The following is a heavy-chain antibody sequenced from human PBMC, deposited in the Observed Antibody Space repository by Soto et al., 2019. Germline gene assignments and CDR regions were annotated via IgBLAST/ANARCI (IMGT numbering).Heavy chain of an antibody. CDR1: GYTFTGYY. V-gene: IGHV1-2*02. J-gene: IGHJ4*02. CDR2: INPNSGGT. Sequence: QVQLVQSGAEVKKPGASVKVSCKASGYTFTGYYMHWVRQAPGQGLEWMGWINPNSGGTNYAQKFQGRGTNTRDHAINQGYNELRQVRAEEPAREFRARPGRGSLDFWGQGTLVNVS. D-gene: IGHD2-15*01. CDR3: ARPGRGSLDF.